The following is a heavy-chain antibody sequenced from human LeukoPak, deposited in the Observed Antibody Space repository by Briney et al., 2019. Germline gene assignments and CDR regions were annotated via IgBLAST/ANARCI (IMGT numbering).Heavy chain of an antibody. D-gene: IGHD6-13*01. Sequence: SETLSLTCTVSGGSISGYYWSWIRQPPGKGLEWIGYIYYTGSTNYNPSLKSRVTISVDTYKNQFSLKLSSVTAADAAVYYCARPGIAATGNAFDIWGQGTMVAVSS. CDR3: ARPGIAATGNAFDI. V-gene: IGHV4-59*08. CDR2: IYYTGST. CDR1: GGSISGYY. J-gene: IGHJ3*02.